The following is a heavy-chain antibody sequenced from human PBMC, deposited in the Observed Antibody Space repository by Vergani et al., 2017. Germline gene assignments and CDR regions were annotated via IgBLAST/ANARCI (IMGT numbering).Heavy chain of an antibody. Sequence: QVQLVQSGAEVKKPGSSVKVSCKASGGTFSSYAISWVRQAPGQGLEWMGRIIPILGIANYAQKFQGRVTMTEDTSTDTAYMELSSLRSEDTAVYYCASASGIALFDPWGQGTLVTVSS. J-gene: IGHJ5*02. CDR1: GGTFSSYA. V-gene: IGHV1-69*09. CDR2: IIPILGIA. CDR3: ASASGIALFDP. D-gene: IGHD6-13*01.